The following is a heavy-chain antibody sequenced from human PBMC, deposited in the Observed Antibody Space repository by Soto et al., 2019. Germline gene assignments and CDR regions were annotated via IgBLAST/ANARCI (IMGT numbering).Heavy chain of an antibody. CDR1: GFNFSDYA. CDR2: IDFDSSPI. J-gene: IGHJ5*02. Sequence: GESLKISCAGSGFNFSDYAMTWVRQAPGKGLEWLSYIDFDSSPIRYADSVMGRFTVSRDNAKDSLYLQMNSLRPEDTAIYYCARGLGSSWFFLWGPGTLVTVSS. CDR3: ARGLGSSWFFL. D-gene: IGHD6-13*01. V-gene: IGHV3-48*01.